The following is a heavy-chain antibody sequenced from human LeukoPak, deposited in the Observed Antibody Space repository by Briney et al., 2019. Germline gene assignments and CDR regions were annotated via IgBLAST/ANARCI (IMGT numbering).Heavy chain of an antibody. D-gene: IGHD6-6*01. CDR2: IYYSGST. Sequence: SETLSLTCTVSGGSISSYYWSWIRQPPGKGLEWIGYIYYSGSTNYNPSLKSRVTISVDTSKNQFSLKLSSVTAADTAVYYCARVIAARPGRHFDYWGQGTLVTVSS. CDR1: GGSISSYY. V-gene: IGHV4-59*01. J-gene: IGHJ4*02. CDR3: ARVIAARPGRHFDY.